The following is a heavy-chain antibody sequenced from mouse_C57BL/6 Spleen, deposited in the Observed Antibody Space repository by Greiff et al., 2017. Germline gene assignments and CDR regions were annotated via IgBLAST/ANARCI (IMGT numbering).Heavy chain of an antibody. D-gene: IGHD2-1*01. V-gene: IGHV1-80*01. CDR3: ARPRRNYASAMDY. CDR1: GYAFSSYW. Sequence: QVQLKQSGAELVKPGASVKISCKASGYAFSSYWMNWVKQRPGKGLEWIGQIYPGGGDTKYNGKFKGKATLTADKSSSTACIQLISLTSEDSAVYFCARPRRNYASAMDYWGQGTSVTVSS. J-gene: IGHJ4*01. CDR2: IYPGGGDT.